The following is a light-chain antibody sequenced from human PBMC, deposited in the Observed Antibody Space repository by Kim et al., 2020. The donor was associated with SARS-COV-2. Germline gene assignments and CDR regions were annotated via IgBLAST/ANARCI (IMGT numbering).Light chain of an antibody. CDR3: QQYNVRPPDT. Sequence: VSPGEGATLSSRASQSVGFKLAWYQQKPGQAPRLLIYGASTRATGIPARFSGSGSGTEFTLTITSLQSEDFAVYYCQQYNVRPPDTFGQGTKLEI. J-gene: IGKJ2*01. CDR1: QSVGFK. V-gene: IGKV3-15*01. CDR2: GAS.